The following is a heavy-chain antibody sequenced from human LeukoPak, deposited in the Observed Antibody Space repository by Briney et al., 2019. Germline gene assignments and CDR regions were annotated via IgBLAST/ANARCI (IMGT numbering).Heavy chain of an antibody. CDR2: ISSSSSYI. CDR1: GFTFSSYS. Sequence: PGGSLRLSCAASGFTFSSYSMNWVRQAPGKGLEWVSSISSSSSYIYYADSVKGRFTISRDNAKNSLYLQMNSLRAEDTAVYYCARHPVLHDYGDYDVDYWGQGTLVTVSS. J-gene: IGHJ4*02. V-gene: IGHV3-21*04. CDR3: ARHPVLHDYGDYDVDY. D-gene: IGHD4-17*01.